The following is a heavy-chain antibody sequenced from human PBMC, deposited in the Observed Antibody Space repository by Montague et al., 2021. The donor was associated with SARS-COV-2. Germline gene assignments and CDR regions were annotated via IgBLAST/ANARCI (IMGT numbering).Heavy chain of an antibody. CDR2: TYYSSKWYY. J-gene: IGHJ4*02. Sequence: CAISGDSVSSNTAAGNGIRQSRSRGLEGRGRTYYSSKWYYDYAVSVKSRMTISPDTSKNQFSLQLSSVTPEDRAVYYCARDPRYSLSWSFDYWGQGTLVTVSS. V-gene: IGHV6-1*01. CDR3: ARDPRYSLSWSFDY. CDR1: GDSVSSNTAA. D-gene: IGHD6-13*01.